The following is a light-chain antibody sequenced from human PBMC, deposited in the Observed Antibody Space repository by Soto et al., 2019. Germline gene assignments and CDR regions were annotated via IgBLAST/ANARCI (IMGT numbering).Light chain of an antibody. J-gene: IGKJ1*01. CDR2: AAS. V-gene: IGKV1-39*01. CDR3: QQSYSTLLWT. CDR1: QSISSY. Sequence: DIQMTQSPSSLSASVGDRVTITCRASQSISSYLNWYQQKPGKAPKLLIYAASSLQSGVPSRFSGSGSGTDFTLTISSLQPEDFATYYCQQSYSTLLWTFGQGTKVDI.